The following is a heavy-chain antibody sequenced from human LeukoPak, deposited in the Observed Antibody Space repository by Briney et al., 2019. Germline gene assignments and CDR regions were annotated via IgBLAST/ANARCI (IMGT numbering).Heavy chain of an antibody. J-gene: IGHJ4*02. CDR2: INPNSGGT. CDR3: ARGDYYDSSGNPFDY. V-gene: IGHV1-2*04. Sequence: ASVKVSCKASGYTFTGYYMHWVRQAPGQGLEWMGWINPNSGGTNYAQKFQGWVTMTRDTSISTAYMELSRLRSEDTAVYYCARGDYYDSSGNPFDYWGQGTLVTVSS. D-gene: IGHD3-22*01. CDR1: GYTFTGYY.